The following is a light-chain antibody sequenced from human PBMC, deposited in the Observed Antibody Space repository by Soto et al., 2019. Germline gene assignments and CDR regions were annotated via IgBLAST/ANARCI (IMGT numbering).Light chain of an antibody. V-gene: IGKV1-5*03. Sequence: DIQMTQSPSTLSASVGDRVTITCRASQSISTWLAWYQQKPGKAPKLLIYKASNLEDGVPSRFSGCGSVTEFTITISSLQPDDFATYYCQQYNTYPLTFGGGTTVEIK. J-gene: IGKJ4*01. CDR1: QSISTW. CDR2: KAS. CDR3: QQYNTYPLT.